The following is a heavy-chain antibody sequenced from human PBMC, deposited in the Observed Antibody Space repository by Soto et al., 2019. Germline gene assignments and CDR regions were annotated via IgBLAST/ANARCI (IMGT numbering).Heavy chain of an antibody. CDR2: ISSSSSYI. J-gene: IGHJ4*02. CDR1: GFTFSSYS. Sequence: GESLKISCAASGFTFSSYSMNWVRQAPGKGLEWVSSISSSSSYIYYADSVKGRFTISRDNAKNSLYLQMNSLRAEDTAVYYCARDIGSGWYYWGQGTLVTVSS. CDR3: ARDIGSGWYY. D-gene: IGHD6-19*01. V-gene: IGHV3-21*01.